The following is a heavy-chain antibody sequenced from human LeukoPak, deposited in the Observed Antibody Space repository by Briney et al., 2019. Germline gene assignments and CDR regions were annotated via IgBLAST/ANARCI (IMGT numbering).Heavy chain of an antibody. V-gene: IGHV3-30*03. CDR1: GFTFSSYG. CDR2: ISYDGSNK. Sequence: GGSLRLSCAASGFTFSSYGMHWVRQAPGKGLEWVAVISYDGSNKYYADSVKGRFTISRDNSKNTLYLQMNSLRAEDTAVYYCARTPYSSGYYGQFDYWGQGTLVTVSS. J-gene: IGHJ4*02. CDR3: ARTPYSSGYYGQFDY. D-gene: IGHD3-22*01.